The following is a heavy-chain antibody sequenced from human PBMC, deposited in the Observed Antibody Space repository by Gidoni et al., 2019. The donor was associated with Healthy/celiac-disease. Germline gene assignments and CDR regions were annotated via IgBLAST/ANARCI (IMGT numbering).Heavy chain of an antibody. D-gene: IGHD6-19*01. V-gene: IGHV3-30-3*01. CDR1: GFTFSSYA. Sequence: QVQLVGFGGGEVQPGRSLRRACAASGFTFSSYAMHWVRQAPGKGLEWVAVISYDGSNKYYADSVKGRFTISRDNSKNTLSLQMNSLRAEDTAVYYCAREQWLVFYFDYWGQGTLVTVSS. J-gene: IGHJ4*02. CDR3: AREQWLVFYFDY. CDR2: ISYDGSNK.